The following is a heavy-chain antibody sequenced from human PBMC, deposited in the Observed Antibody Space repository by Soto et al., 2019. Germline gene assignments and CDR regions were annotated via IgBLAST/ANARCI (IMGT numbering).Heavy chain of an antibody. J-gene: IGHJ6*02. CDR3: ARRPYYYGSDAYGMDV. Sequence: QLQLQEAGPGLVKPSETLSLTCTVSGGSISSSSYYWGWIRQPPGKGLEWIGSIYYSGSTYYNPSLKSRVTMSVDPSTNQFSLKLSSVTAADTAVYYCARRPYYYGSDAYGMDVWGQGTTVTVSS. CDR2: IYYSGST. CDR1: GGSISSSSYY. D-gene: IGHD3-10*01. V-gene: IGHV4-39*01.